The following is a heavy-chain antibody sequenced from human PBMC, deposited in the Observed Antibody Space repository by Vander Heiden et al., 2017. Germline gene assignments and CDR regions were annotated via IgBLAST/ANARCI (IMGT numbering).Heavy chain of an antibody. CDR2: FSAGGGGT. J-gene: IGHJ4*02. D-gene: IGHD2-8*01. CDR3: AERLTIGDY. V-gene: IGHV3-23*01. CDR1: GFTFTSYG. Sequence: EVHLLESGGGSVQPGASLRLSCAASGFTFTSYGLSWVHQAPGKGLEWVSLFSAGGGGTYYADSVKGRFTISRDESKNTLYLQMKSLRAEDTAVYYCAERLTIGDYWGQGTLVTVSS.